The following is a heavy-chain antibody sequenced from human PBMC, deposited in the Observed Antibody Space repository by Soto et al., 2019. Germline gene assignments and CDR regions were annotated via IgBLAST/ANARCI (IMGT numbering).Heavy chain of an antibody. CDR1: GFTFSSYG. J-gene: IGHJ4*02. D-gene: IGHD5-12*01. V-gene: IGHV3-30*18. CDR3: AKDMGRWYSGYDGFDY. Sequence: GGSLRLSCAASGFTFSSYGMHWVRQAPGKGLEWVAVISYDGSNKYYADSVKGRFTISRDNSKNTLYLQMNSLRAEDTAVYYCAKDMGRWYSGYDGFDYWGQGTLVTVSS. CDR2: ISYDGSNK.